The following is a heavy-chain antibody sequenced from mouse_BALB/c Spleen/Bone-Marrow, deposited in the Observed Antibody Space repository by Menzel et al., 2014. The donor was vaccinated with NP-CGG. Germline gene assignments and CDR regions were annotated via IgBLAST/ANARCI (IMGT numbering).Heavy chain of an antibody. V-gene: IGHV1S81*02. CDR1: GYTFTSYW. D-gene: IGHD2-2*01. CDR3: ARINGYDY. J-gene: IGHJ2*01. Sequence: QVQLKQPGAELVKPGASVKPSCKASGYTFTSYWMHWVKQRPGQGLVWTGEIDPGTGRTDYNKKFKSRATLTVDKSSSTAYMHLSSLTSEDSAVYYCARINGYDYWGQGTALTVSS. CDR2: IDPGTGRT.